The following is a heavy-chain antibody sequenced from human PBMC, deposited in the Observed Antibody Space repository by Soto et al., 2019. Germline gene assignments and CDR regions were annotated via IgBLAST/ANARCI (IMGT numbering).Heavy chain of an antibody. D-gene: IGHD5-18*01. Sequence: VQLQESGPGLVKPPETLSLTCTVSGGSVNSYYWNWIRQPPGKGLEWIGYMYYRGITKYNPSFQSRVTISIDTSKNQFSLKLNSVTAADTAVYYCATTGGYSFGDMGVDPWGQGTLVTVSS. J-gene: IGHJ5*02. CDR1: GGSVNSYY. CDR3: ATTGGYSFGDMGVDP. CDR2: MYYRGIT. V-gene: IGHV4-59*02.